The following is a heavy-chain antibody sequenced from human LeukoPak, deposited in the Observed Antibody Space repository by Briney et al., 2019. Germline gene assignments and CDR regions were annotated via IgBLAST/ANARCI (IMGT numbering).Heavy chain of an antibody. CDR2: ISGSGGST. D-gene: IGHD5-24*01. J-gene: IGHJ4*02. CDR3: ARARWLQIGYFDY. V-gene: IGHV3-23*01. CDR1: GFTFSSYG. Sequence: GGSLRLSCAASGFTFSSYGMSWVRQAPGKGVEWVSAISGSGGSTYYADSVKGRFTISRDNAKNTLYLQMNSLRAEDTAVYYCARARWLQIGYFDYWGQGTLVTVSS.